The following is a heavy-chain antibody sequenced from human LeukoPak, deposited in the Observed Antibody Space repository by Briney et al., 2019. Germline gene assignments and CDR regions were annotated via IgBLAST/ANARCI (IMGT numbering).Heavy chain of an antibody. J-gene: IGHJ5*02. Sequence: ASVKVSCKASGYTFTSYYMHWVRRAPGQGLEWMGIINPSGGSTSYAQKFQGRVTMTRDTSTSTVYMELSSLRSEDTAVYYCARDALYVAIETRLNWFDPWGQGTLVTVSS. CDR2: INPSGGST. V-gene: IGHV1-46*01. D-gene: IGHD2-21*01. CDR1: GYTFTSYY. CDR3: ARDALYVAIETRLNWFDP.